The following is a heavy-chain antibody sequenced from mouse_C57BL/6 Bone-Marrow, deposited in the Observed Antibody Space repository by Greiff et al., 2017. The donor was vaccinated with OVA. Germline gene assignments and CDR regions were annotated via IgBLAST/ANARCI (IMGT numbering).Heavy chain of an antibody. D-gene: IGHD2-2*01. J-gene: IGHJ2*01. CDR2: IRNKANNHAT. Sequence: EVKLVESGGGLVQPGGSMKLSCAASGFTFSDAWMDWVRQSPEKGLEWVAEIRNKANNHATYYAESVKGRFTISRDDSKSSVYLQMNSLRAEDTGIYYCTLSTMVTTGIDYWGQGTTLTVSS. CDR1: GFTFSDAW. V-gene: IGHV6-6*01. CDR3: TLSTMVTTGIDY.